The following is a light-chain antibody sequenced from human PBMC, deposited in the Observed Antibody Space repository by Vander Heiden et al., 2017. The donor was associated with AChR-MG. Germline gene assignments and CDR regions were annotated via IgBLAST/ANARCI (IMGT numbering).Light chain of an antibody. CDR2: DVN. Sequence: QSALTQPRPVSGSPGQSVTISCTGTSSDVGNYDSVSWYQQHPGKAPKIKIYDVNKRPSGVPDRFSGSKSGNTASLTISGLQPEDEGDYYCCSYGGTYTWLFGGGTQLTVL. V-gene: IGLV2-11*01. J-gene: IGLJ3*02. CDR3: CSYGGTYTWL. CDR1: SSDVGNYDS.